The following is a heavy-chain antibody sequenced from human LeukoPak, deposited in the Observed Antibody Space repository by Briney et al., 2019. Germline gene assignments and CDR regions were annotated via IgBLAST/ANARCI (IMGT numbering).Heavy chain of an antibody. CDR1: GFTFNTYA. CDR2: ISYSGGST. CDR3: ARHYSGGVFDI. D-gene: IGHD2-8*02. Sequence: PGTSLRLSCAASGFTFNTYAMSWVRQAPGKGLEWVSSISYSGGSTYYADSVKGRFTISRDNSMNTLYLQMSSLRAEDTAPYYCARHYSGGVFDIWGQGTMVTVSS. J-gene: IGHJ3*02. V-gene: IGHV3-23*01.